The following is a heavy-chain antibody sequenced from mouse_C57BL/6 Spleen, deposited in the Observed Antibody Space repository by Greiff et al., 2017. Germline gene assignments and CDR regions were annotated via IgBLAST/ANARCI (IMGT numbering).Heavy chain of an antibody. D-gene: IGHD1-1*01. Sequence: DVHLVESGGGLVKPGGSLKLSCAASGFTFSDYGMHWVRQAPEKGLEWVAYISSGSSTIYYADTVKGRFTISRDNAKNTLFLQMTSLRSEDTAMYYCARTTVVATHYYAMDYWGQGTSVTVSS. V-gene: IGHV5-17*01. CDR3: ARTTVVATHYYAMDY. J-gene: IGHJ4*01. CDR2: ISSGSSTI. CDR1: GFTFSDYG.